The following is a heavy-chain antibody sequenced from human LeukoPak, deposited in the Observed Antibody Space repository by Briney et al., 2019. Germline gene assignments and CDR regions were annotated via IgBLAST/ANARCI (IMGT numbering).Heavy chain of an antibody. Sequence: GGSLRLSCSASGFTFSDYYMSWIRQAPGKGLEWVSYISTSGSTKYYADSVKGRFTISRDDAKNSLDLQMNSLRAEDTAVYYCARESDRHHDLWSGYLALDYWGQGTRVTVSS. CDR3: ARESDRHHDLWSGYLALDY. CDR1: GFTFSDYY. V-gene: IGHV3-11*04. J-gene: IGHJ4*02. CDR2: ISTSGSTK. D-gene: IGHD3-3*01.